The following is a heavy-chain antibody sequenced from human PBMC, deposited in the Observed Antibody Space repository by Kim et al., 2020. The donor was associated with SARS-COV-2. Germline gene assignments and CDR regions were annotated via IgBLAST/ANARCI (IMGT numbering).Heavy chain of an antibody. D-gene: IGHD2-21*02. CDR3: ARAKGVVTAIRSEDPSAYDY. V-gene: IGHV3-21*04. J-gene: IGHJ4*02. CDR2: ISSSSSYI. Sequence: GGSLRLSCAASGFTFSSYSMNWVRQAPGKGLEWVSSISSSSSYIYYADSVKGRFTISRDNAKNSLYLQMNSLRAEDTAVYYCARAKGVVTAIRSEDPSAYDYWGQGTLVTVSS. CDR1: GFTFSSYS.